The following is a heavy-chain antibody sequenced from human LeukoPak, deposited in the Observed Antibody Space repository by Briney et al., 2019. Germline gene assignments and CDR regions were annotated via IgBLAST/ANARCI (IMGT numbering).Heavy chain of an antibody. CDR3: VRAYNSGWFDP. V-gene: IGHV1-18*04. CDR1: GYTFTGYY. CDR2: ISSYNANT. J-gene: IGHJ5*02. Sequence: ASVKVSCKASGYTFTGYYMHWVRQAPGQGLEWMGWISSYNANTNYAQKFQAKVTMTTDTSTNTAYMELRSLRSDDTAVYYCVRAYNSGWFDPWGQGTLVTVSS. D-gene: IGHD6-19*01.